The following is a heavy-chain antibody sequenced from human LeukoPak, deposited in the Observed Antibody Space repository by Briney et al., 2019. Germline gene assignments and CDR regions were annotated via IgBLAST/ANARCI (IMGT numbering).Heavy chain of an antibody. J-gene: IGHJ5*02. Sequence: PSETLSLTCAVCGGSFRGYYWSWIRQPPGKGLEWIGEINHSGSTNYNPSLKSRVTISVDTSKNQFSLKLSSVTAADTAVYYCARAKALGYCSGGSCYPRGFDPWGQGTLVTVSS. CDR2: INHSGST. CDR3: ARAKALGYCSGGSCYPRGFDP. CDR1: GGSFRGYY. V-gene: IGHV4-34*01. D-gene: IGHD2-15*01.